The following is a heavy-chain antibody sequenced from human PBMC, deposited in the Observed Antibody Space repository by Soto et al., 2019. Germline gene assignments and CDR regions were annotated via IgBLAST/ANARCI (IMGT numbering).Heavy chain of an antibody. V-gene: IGHV4-4*02. CDR2: ILHIGST. Sequence: VQLQESGPGLVKPSGTLSLTCTVSGGSISTTNWWSWVRQSPGKGLEWIGEILHIGSTNYNPSLKGGVTISIDKSKNQFSLRLSSVTAADTAVYYCASGFDSDGLYNGGHPWGQGTLVSVSS. CDR3: ASGFDSDGLYNGGHP. CDR1: GGSISTTNW. J-gene: IGHJ5*02. D-gene: IGHD3-22*01.